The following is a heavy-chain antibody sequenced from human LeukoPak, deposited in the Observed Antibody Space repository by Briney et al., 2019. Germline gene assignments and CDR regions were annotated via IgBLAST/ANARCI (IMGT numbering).Heavy chain of an antibody. CDR2: FYYSGST. CDR1: GGSISSRPYC. D-gene: IGHD3-9*01. CDR3: ARQPRKLRYFDRSTRAFDI. J-gene: IGHJ3*02. V-gene: IGHV4-39*01. Sequence: SETLSLTCTVSGGSISSRPYCWGWIRQPPGKGLEWLGSFYYSGSTYYKPSLKSRVTISVDTSKNQFSLKLSSVTAADTAVYYCARQPRKLRYFDRSTRAFDIWGQGTMVTVSS.